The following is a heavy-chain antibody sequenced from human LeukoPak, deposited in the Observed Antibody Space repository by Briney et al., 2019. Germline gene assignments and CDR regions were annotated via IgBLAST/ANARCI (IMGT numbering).Heavy chain of an antibody. J-gene: IGHJ4*02. CDR3: AREGATTAFDY. Sequence: GGSLRLSCVASGFTFSSRDWMTWVRQAPGKGLEWVSIIYSGGRTYYADSAKGRFTISRDIFKNTVYLQMNSLRAEDTAVYYCAREGATTAFDYWGQGTLVTVSS. D-gene: IGHD1-26*01. V-gene: IGHV3-53*01. CDR2: IYSGGRT. CDR1: GFTFSSRDW.